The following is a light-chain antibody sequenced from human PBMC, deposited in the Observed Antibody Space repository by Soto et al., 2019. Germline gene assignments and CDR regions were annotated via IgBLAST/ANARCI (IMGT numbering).Light chain of an antibody. Sequence: DIQMTQSPSSLSGSVGDRVTITCRASQTISSWLAWYQQKPGKAPKLLIYKASSLESGVPSRFSGSGSGTEFTLTISRLQPDDFATYCCRHLGTFGQGTKVDIK. CDR1: QTISSW. V-gene: IGKV1-5*03. J-gene: IGKJ1*01. CDR2: KAS. CDR3: RHLGT.